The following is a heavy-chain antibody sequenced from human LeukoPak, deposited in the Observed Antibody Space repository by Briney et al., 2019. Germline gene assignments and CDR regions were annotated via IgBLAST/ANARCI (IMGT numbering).Heavy chain of an antibody. V-gene: IGHV1-2*02. CDR2: INPNSGGT. J-gene: IGHJ6*03. CDR3: ARVGIQLWFTIIMDV. Sequence: ASVKVSCKASGYTFTSYYMHWVRQAPGQGLEWMGWINPNSGGTNYAQKFQGRVTMTRDTSISTAYMELSRLRSDDTAVYYCARVGIQLWFTIIMDVWGKGTTVTVSS. D-gene: IGHD5-18*01. CDR1: GYTFTSYY.